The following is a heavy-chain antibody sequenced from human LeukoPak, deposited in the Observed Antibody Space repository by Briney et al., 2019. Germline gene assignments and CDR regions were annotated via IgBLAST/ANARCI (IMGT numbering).Heavy chain of an antibody. CDR3: ASARTTAFMDV. CDR2: INHSGST. D-gene: IGHD2-2*01. CDR1: GGSFSGYY. J-gene: IGHJ6*04. V-gene: IGHV4-34*01. Sequence: SETLSLTCAVYGGSFSGYYWSWIRQPPGKGLEWIGEINHSGSTNYNPSLKSRVTMSVDTSKNQFSLKLSSVTAADAAVYYCASARTTAFMDVWGKGTTVTVSS.